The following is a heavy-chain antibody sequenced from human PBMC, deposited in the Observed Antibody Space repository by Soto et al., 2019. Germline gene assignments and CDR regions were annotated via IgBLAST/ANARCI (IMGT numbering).Heavy chain of an antibody. J-gene: IGHJ5*02. CDR2: INHSGST. Sequence: SDTLSLTCAVYGGSFSVYYWSWIRQPPGKGLEWIGEINHSGSTNYNPSLKSRVTISVDTSKNQFSLKLSSVTAADTAVYYCARGARPPTFFGVVTRNWFDPWGQGTLVTVSS. V-gene: IGHV4-34*01. D-gene: IGHD3-3*01. CDR1: GGSFSVYY. CDR3: ARGARPPTFFGVVTRNWFDP.